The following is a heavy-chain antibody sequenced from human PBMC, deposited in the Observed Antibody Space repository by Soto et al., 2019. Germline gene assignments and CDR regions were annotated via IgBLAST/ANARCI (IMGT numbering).Heavy chain of an antibody. CDR2: IIPIFGTA. Sequence: ASVKFSCTASGGTFSSYAISWVRQAPGQGLEWMGGIIPIFGTANYAQKFQGRVTITADKSTSTAYMELSSLRSEDTAVYYCARVERITMVRAGYYFDYWGQGTLVTVSS. V-gene: IGHV1-69*06. J-gene: IGHJ4*02. CDR1: GGTFSSYA. D-gene: IGHD3-10*01. CDR3: ARVERITMVRAGYYFDY.